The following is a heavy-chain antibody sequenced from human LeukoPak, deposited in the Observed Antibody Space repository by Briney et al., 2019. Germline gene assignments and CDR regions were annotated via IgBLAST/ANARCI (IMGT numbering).Heavy chain of an antibody. CDR1: GFTFSTYG. V-gene: IGHV3-30*02. CDR2: IRYDGTIK. Sequence: PGGSLRLSCAATGFTFSTYGMHWVRQTPGKGLEWVAFIRYDGTIKYYADSVKGRFTISRDNSKNTLYLQINSLTTEDSALYYCAKGEGGSLGIPHPYYFDYWGQGNVVTVSS. D-gene: IGHD3-16*01. J-gene: IGHJ4*02. CDR3: AKGEGGSLGIPHPYYFDY.